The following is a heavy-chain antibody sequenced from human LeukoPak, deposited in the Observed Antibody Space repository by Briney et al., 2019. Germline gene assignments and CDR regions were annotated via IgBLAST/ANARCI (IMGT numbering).Heavy chain of an antibody. J-gene: IGHJ6*03. CDR2: INHSGRA. V-gene: IGHV4-34*01. CDR3: ARDSGDGYYYYMDV. D-gene: IGHD5-24*01. Sequence: SETLSLTCTFQGESFNTSYWTWIRQPPGKGLEWIGDINHSGRANYNPSLKSRVTISVDTSKNQFALKLSSVTAADTAVYYCARDSGDGYYYYMDVWGKGTTVTVSS. CDR1: GESFNTSY.